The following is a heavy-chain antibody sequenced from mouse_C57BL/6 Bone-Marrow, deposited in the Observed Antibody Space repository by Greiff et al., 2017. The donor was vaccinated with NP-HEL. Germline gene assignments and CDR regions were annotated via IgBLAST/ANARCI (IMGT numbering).Heavy chain of an antibody. CDR3: ARRGYYYGSSHYYAMDY. CDR1: GYAFSSYW. D-gene: IGHD1-1*01. J-gene: IGHJ4*01. Sequence: QVQLKQSGAELVKPGASVKISCKASGYAFSSYWMNWVKQRPGKGLEWIGQIYPGDGDTNYNGKFKGKATLTADKSSSTAYMQLSSLTSEDSAVYFCARRGYYYGSSHYYAMDYWGQGTSVTVSS. CDR2: IYPGDGDT. V-gene: IGHV1-80*01.